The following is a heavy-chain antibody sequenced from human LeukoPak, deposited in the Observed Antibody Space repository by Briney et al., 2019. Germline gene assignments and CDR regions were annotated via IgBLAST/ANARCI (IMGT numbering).Heavy chain of an antibody. CDR1: GFSLSTSGVG. V-gene: IGHV2-5*01. CDR2: IYWNDDK. J-gene: IGHJ5*02. D-gene: IGHD3-22*01. Sequence: SGPTLVNPTQTLTLTCTFSGFSLSTSGVGVGWIRQPPGKALEWLALIYWNDDKRYSPSLKSRLTITKDTSKNQVVLTMTNMDPVDTATYYCAHLDYYDSSGYYSNLHNWFDPWGQGTQVTVSS. CDR3: AHLDYYDSSGYYSNLHNWFDP.